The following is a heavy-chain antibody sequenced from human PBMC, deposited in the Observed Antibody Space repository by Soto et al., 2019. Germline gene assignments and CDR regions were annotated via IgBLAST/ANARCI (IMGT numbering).Heavy chain of an antibody. D-gene: IGHD3-10*01. Sequence: QITLKESGPTLVKPTQTLTLTCNFSGFSLSTYGVGVGWIRQPPGKALEWLALIYWDDDTRFSPSLNSRLAITKDTSKSQVVLTMTHQDPVDTATYYCAHRPGFSMAFDYWGPGSLVTVSS. CDR3: AHRPGFSMAFDY. V-gene: IGHV2-5*02. J-gene: IGHJ4*02. CDR2: IYWDDDT. CDR1: GFSLSTYGVG.